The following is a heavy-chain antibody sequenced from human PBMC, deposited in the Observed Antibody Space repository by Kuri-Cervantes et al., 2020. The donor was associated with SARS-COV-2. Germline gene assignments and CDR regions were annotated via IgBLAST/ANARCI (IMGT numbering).Heavy chain of an antibody. Sequence: SETLSLTCTVSGGSISSSSYYWGWIRQPPGKGLEWIGFIHNTGTTLYNPSLRSRLTISLDTSKNQFFLDLTSVTAADTAVYYCARMPDYDFWSGYLNDAFDIWGQGTMVTVSS. CDR1: GGSISSSSYY. D-gene: IGHD3-3*01. V-gene: IGHV4-39*07. CDR2: IHNTGTT. CDR3: ARMPDYDFWSGYLNDAFDI. J-gene: IGHJ3*02.